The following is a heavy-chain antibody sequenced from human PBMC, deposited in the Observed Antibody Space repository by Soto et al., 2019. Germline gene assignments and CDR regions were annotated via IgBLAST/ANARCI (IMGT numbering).Heavy chain of an antibody. CDR1: GCTFSAYT. J-gene: IGHJ5*02. CDR3: AKAGGDRSISVPLDS. D-gene: IGHD2-21*01. V-gene: IGHV3-23*01. CDR2: VTYSGTTT. Sequence: PVGSLRRSFSASGCTFSAYTMSGVRQAPGKGLDWVSSVTYSGTTTYYADSVKGRFTISRDNSKNTLYLQMNSLRVEETGVYFWAKAGGDRSISVPLDSWGQGTLVNVS.